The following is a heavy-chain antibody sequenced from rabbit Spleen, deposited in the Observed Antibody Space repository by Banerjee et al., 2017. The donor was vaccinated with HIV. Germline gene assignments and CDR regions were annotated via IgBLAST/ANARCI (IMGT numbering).Heavy chain of an antibody. CDR3: ARLPGDTSNL. CDR2: INPVFGTT. J-gene: IGHJ4*01. CDR1: GFDFSTYS. Sequence: QEQLVESGGGLVQPGGSLKLSCKASGFDFSTYSMSWVRQAPGKGLEWIACINPVFGTTYYASWAKGRFTISKPSSTTVTLQMTSLTGADTAPYFCARLPGDTSNLWGQVTLVTVS. D-gene: IGHD7-1*01. V-gene: IGHV1S45*01.